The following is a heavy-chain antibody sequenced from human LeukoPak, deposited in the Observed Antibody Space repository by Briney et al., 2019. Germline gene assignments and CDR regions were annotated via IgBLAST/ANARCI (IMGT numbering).Heavy chain of an antibody. CDR1: GFTFSSYG. J-gene: IGHJ4*02. CDR2: ISYDGSNK. V-gene: IGHV3-30*18. D-gene: IGHD6-19*01. Sequence: GGSLRLSCAASGFTFSSYGMHWVRQAPGKGLEWVAVISYDGSNKYYADSVKGRFTISGDNSKNTLYLQMNSLRAEDTAVYYCAKDPQAAAVAGPDYWGQGTLVTVSS. CDR3: AKDPQAAAVAGPDY.